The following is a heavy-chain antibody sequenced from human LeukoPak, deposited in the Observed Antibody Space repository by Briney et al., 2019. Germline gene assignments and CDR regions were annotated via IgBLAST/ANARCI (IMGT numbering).Heavy chain of an antibody. J-gene: IGHJ4*02. CDR3: ARDRGDGYKHFYN. D-gene: IGHD5-24*01. Sequence: PGGSLRLSCAASGFTFSSYSMHWVRQAPGKGLEWVSSISTSSSYIYYADSVKGRFTVSRDNAKNSLYLQMNSLRAEDTAVYYCARDRGDGYKHFYNWGQGTLVTVSS. V-gene: IGHV3-21*01. CDR1: GFTFSSYS. CDR2: ISTSSSYI.